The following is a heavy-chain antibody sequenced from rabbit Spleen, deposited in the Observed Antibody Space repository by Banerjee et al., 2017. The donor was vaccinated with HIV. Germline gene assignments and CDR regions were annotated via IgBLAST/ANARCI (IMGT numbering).Heavy chain of an antibody. Sequence: QEQLVESGGGLVQPEGSLTLTCTASGFSFSSSYYMCWVRQDPGKGLEWIGCINAEISRTYYASWAKGRFTISKTSSTTVTLQMTSLTAADTATYFCARDSRAGDGADGAAELWGPGTLVTVS. J-gene: IGHJ4*01. CDR1: GFSFSSSYY. CDR3: ARDSRAGDGADGAAEL. V-gene: IGHV1S45*01. CDR2: INAEISRT. D-gene: IGHD2-1*01.